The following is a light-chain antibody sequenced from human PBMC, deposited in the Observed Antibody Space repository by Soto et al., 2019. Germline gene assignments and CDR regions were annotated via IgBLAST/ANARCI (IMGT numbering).Light chain of an antibody. J-gene: IGKJ4*01. Sequence: EIVLTQSPGTLSLSPGERATLSCRASQSVRSSYLAWYQQKPGQDPRLLIYGASRRATGIPDRLSGSGSGTDFTLTISRLEPEDFAVYFCQQYGSSPLTFGGGTKVEIK. CDR2: GAS. V-gene: IGKV3-20*01. CDR3: QQYGSSPLT. CDR1: QSVRSSY.